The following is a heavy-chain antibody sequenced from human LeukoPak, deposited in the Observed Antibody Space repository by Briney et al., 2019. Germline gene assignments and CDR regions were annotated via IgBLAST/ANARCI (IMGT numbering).Heavy chain of an antibody. CDR1: GFTFSSYG. J-gene: IGHJ4*02. V-gene: IGHV3-23*01. Sequence: PGGSLRLSCAASGFTFSSYGMTWVRQAPGKGLEWVSAISGGGDYIYYADSVKGRFTISRDNSKNTLYLQMNSLRAEDTAVYYCAKEQLTVGPSYLDCWGQGTLVTVSS. CDR2: ISGGGDYI. CDR3: AKEQLTVGPSYLDC. D-gene: IGHD1-26*01.